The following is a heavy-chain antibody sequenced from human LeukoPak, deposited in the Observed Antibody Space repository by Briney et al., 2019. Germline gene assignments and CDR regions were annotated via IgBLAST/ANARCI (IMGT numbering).Heavy chain of an antibody. J-gene: IGHJ4*02. D-gene: IGHD3-16*02. CDR1: GFTFSSYA. CDR2: ISGSGGST. V-gene: IGHV3-23*01. CDR3: AKDFMITFGGVIVPLFDY. Sequence: PGGSLRLSCAASGFTFSSYAMSWVRQAPGKGLEWVSAISGSGGSTYYADSVKGRFTISRDNSKNTLYLQMNSLRAEDTAVYYCAKDFMITFGGVIVPLFDYWGQGTLVTVSS.